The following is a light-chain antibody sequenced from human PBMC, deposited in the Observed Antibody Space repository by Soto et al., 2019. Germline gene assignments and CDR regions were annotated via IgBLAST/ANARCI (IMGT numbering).Light chain of an antibody. CDR2: KAS. CDR3: RQYNSPPWT. J-gene: IGKJ1*01. CDR1: ESIISL. V-gene: IGKV1-5*03. Sequence: DIQMTQSPSTLSASVGDRVTITCRASESIISLLAWYQQKPGKAPNLLIYKASSLESGVPSRFSGSGSGTEFTLTISSLQPDDFATYYCRQYNSPPWTFGQGTKVDNK.